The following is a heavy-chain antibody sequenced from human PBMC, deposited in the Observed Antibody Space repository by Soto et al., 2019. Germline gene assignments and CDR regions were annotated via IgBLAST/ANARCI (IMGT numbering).Heavy chain of an antibody. V-gene: IGHV3-74*01. Sequence: PLGSLRLSCEASGFNVRAFWMHSVRQPPGEGPAFVSNIPSDGRDVSYADSVRGRFTISRDDARNTLYLQMSDLRIEGTAIYDGTRDDSGLGIDYWGQGTQVTVSS. CDR3: TRDDSGLGIDY. CDR2: IPSDGRDV. D-gene: IGHD1-26*01. CDR1: GFNVRAFW. J-gene: IGHJ4*02.